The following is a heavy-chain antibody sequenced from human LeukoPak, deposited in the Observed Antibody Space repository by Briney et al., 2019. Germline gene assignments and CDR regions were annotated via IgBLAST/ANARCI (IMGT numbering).Heavy chain of an antibody. V-gene: IGHV3-23*01. Sequence: GGSLTLSCAASGFTFSSYAMSWVRQTPGKGPERVSAISGSSGTTYYADSVKGRFTISRDNSKDTLYLQMSGLRREDTALYYCAGVWGPSSAWPWAFEYWGQGTLVTVSS. D-gene: IGHD6-13*01. CDR1: GFTFSSYA. CDR2: ISGSSGTT. J-gene: IGHJ4*02. CDR3: AGVWGPSSAWPWAFEY.